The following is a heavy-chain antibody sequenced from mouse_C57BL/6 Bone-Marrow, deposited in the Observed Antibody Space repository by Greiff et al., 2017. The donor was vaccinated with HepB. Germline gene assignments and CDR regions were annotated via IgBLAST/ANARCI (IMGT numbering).Heavy chain of an antibody. CDR2: IDPENGDT. Sequence: VHVKQSGAELVRPGASVKLSCTASGFNIKDDYMHWVKQRPEQGLEWIGWIDPENGDTEYASKFQGKATITADTSSNTAYLQLSSLTSEATAVYYCTTETPYWGQGTTLTVSS. V-gene: IGHV14-4*01. CDR3: TTETPY. CDR1: GFNIKDDY. J-gene: IGHJ2*01.